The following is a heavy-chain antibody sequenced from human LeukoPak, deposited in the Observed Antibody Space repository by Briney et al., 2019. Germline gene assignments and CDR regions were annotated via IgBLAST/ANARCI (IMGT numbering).Heavy chain of an antibody. V-gene: IGHV3-21*01. D-gene: IGHD2-21*02. CDR1: GYPSTEYS. Sequence: GGSLRLSCSASGYPSTEYSMSWVRQAPGRGREWVSLISRVSTYIYYADSVKGRFTVSRDNAKSSLYLQMTSLRAEDTAVYFCAREGGDGDYYYYMDVWGKGTTVTVSS. CDR3: AREGGDGDYYYYMDV. CDR2: ISRVSTYI. J-gene: IGHJ6*03.